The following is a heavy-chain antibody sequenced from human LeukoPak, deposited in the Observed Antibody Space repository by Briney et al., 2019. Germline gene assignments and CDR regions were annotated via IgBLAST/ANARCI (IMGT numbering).Heavy chain of an antibody. V-gene: IGHV3-23*01. CDR1: GFTFSSYA. CDR2: ISGSGGST. Sequence: PGGSLRLSCAASGFTFSSYAMSWVRQAPGKGLEWVSAISGSGGSTYYADSVKGRFTISRDNSKNTPYLQMNSLRAEDTAVYYCARYCSGGSCYDHDAFDIWGQGTMVTVSS. D-gene: IGHD2-15*01. CDR3: ARYCSGGSCYDHDAFDI. J-gene: IGHJ3*02.